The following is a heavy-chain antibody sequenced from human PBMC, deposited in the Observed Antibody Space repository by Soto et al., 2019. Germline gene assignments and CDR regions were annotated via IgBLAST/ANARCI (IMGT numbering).Heavy chain of an antibody. CDR3: ARDALTYSSYYYYMDV. CDR1: GYTFTIYA. J-gene: IGHJ6*03. D-gene: IGHD3-16*01. Sequence: ASVKVSCKASGYTFTIYAMHWVRQAPGQRLEWMGWINAGNGNTKYSQKFQGRVTITRDTSASTAYMELSSLRSEDTAVYYCARDALTYSSYYYYMDVWGKGTTVTVSS. V-gene: IGHV1-3*01. CDR2: INAGNGNT.